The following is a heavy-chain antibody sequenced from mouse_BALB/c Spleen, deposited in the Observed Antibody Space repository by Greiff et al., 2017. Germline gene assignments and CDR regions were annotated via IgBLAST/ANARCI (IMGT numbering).Heavy chain of an antibody. V-gene: IGHV5-4*02. J-gene: IGHJ2*01. Sequence: EVKLEESGGGLVKPGGSLKLSCAASGFTFSDYYMYWVRQTPEKRLEWVATISDGGSYTYYPDSVKGRFTISRDNAKNNLYLQMSSLKSEDTAMYYCARGVPGFDYWGQGTTLTVSS. CDR1: GFTFSDYY. D-gene: IGHD5-1*01. CDR2: ISDGGSYT. CDR3: ARGVPGFDY.